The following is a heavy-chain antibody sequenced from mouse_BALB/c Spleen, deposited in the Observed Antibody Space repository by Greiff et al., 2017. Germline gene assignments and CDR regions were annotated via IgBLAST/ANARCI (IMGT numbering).Heavy chain of an antibody. CDR2: ISSGGSYT. CDR3: ARLPTGAMDY. CDR1: GFTFSSYG. V-gene: IGHV5-6*01. J-gene: IGHJ4*01. Sequence: EVKLMESGGDLVKPGGSLKLSCAASGFTFSSYGMSWVRQTPDKRLEWVATISSGGSYTYYPDSVKGRFTISRDNAKNTLYLQMSSLKSEDTAMYYCARLPTGAMDYWGQGTSVTVSS.